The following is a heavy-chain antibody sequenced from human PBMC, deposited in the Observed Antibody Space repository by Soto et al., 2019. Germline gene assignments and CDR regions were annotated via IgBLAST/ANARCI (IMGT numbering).Heavy chain of an antibody. CDR2: ISWDSATL. V-gene: IGHV3-9*01. J-gene: IGHJ6*02. Sequence: EVQLVESGGDLVQPGGSLRLSCAASGFTFSDHAMHWVRQVPGRGLEWVSGISWDSATLDYGDSVKGRFTISRDNAKNSLYLQMNSLRPEDTAFYFCAKDNGGFWSVPRGGSYAYYGMDVWGQGTTVTVSS. D-gene: IGHD3-3*01. CDR1: GFTFSDHA. CDR3: AKDNGGFWSVPRGGSYAYYGMDV.